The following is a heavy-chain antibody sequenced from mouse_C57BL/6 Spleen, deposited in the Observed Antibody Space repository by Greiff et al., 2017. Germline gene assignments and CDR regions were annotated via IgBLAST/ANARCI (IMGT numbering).Heavy chain of an antibody. D-gene: IGHD1-1*01. CDR1: GYSITSGYY. CDR2: LSYDGSN. CDR3: ARYGRGYAMYY. Sequence: EVKLQESGPGLVKPSQSLSLTCSVTGYSITSGYYWNWIRQFPGNKLEWLGYLSYDGSNNYNPSLKNRISINRDPSKNQFFLKLNSVTTEDTATYYCARYGRGYAMYYWGQGTSVTVSS. V-gene: IGHV3-6*01. J-gene: IGHJ4*01.